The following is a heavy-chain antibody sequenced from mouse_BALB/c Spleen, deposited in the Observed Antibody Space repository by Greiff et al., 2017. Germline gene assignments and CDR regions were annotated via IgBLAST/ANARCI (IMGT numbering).Heavy chain of an antibody. CDR2: INPYNDGT. CDR3: ARRELIYAMDY. V-gene: IGHV1-14*01. J-gene: IGHJ4*01. CDR1: GYTFTSYV. Sequence: VQLKQSGPELVKPGASVKMSCKASGYTFTSYVMHWVKQKPGQGLEWIGYINPYNDGTKYNEKFKGKATLTSDKSSSTAYMELSSLTSEDSAVYYCARRELIYAMDYWGQGTSVTVSS.